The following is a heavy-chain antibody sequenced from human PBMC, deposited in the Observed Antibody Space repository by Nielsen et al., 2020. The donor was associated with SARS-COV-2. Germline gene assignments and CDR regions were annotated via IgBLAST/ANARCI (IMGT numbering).Heavy chain of an antibody. D-gene: IGHD2-15*01. CDR3: ARTGYCSGGICYSDYYYVMDV. CDR1: GYSFTSYW. J-gene: IGHJ6*02. CDR2: IYPGDSDT. Sequence: GESLKISCKGSGYSFTSYWISWVRQMPGKGLEWMGIIYPGDSDTRYSPSFQGQVTISADKSISTAYLQWSSLKASDTAMYYCARTGYCSGGICYSDYYYVMDVWGQGTMVTVFS. V-gene: IGHV5-51*01.